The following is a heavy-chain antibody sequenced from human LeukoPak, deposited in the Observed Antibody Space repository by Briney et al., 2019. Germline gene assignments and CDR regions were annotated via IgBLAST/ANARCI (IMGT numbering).Heavy chain of an antibody. CDR2: ITSTSSDM. D-gene: IGHD3-10*01. CDR3: ARVAGHYFDY. J-gene: IGHJ4*02. Sequence: GGSLILSCAASGFTFRAYSLTWVRQAPGKGLEWVSFITSTSSDMLYADSVKGRFTVSRDNAKNTLYLQMDSLTAEDTAVYFCARVAGHYFDYWGQGSLVTVSS. V-gene: IGHV3-21*05. CDR1: GFTFRAYS.